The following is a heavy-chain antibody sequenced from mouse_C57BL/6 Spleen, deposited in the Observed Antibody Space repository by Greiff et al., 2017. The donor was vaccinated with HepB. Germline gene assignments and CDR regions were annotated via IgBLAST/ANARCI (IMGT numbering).Heavy chain of an antibody. CDR1: GYTFTSYW. D-gene: IGHD6-1*01. CDR2: IDPSDSYT. V-gene: IGHV1-50*01. CDR3: ARSSTGRYFDV. Sequence: VQLQQSGAELVKPGASVKLSCKASGYTFTSYWMQWVKQRPGQGLEWIGEIDPSDSYTNYNQKFKGKATLTVDTSSSTAYMQLSSLTSEDSAVYYCARSSTGRYFDVWGTGTTVTVSS. J-gene: IGHJ1*03.